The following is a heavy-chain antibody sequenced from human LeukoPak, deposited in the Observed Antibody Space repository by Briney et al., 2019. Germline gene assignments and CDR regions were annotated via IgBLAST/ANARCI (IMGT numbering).Heavy chain of an antibody. J-gene: IGHJ4*02. Sequence: PSETLSLTCTVSGGSISSYYWSWIRQPPGKGLEWIGYIYYSGSTNYNPSLKSRVTISVDTSKNQFSLKVTSVTAADTAVYYCAREVYSNGWYDYFDYWGQGALVTVSS. CDR3: AREVYSNGWYDYFDY. CDR1: GGSISSYY. CDR2: IYYSGST. D-gene: IGHD6-19*01. V-gene: IGHV4-59*01.